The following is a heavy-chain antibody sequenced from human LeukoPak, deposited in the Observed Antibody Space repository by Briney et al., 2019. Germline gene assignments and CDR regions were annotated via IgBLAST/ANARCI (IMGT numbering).Heavy chain of an antibody. CDR3: ARVNILTGYYDYYYGMDV. J-gene: IGHJ6*02. D-gene: IGHD3-9*01. CDR2: IYSGGST. V-gene: IGHV3-66*01. Sequence: PGGSLRLSCAASGFTVSSNYMSWVRQAPGKGMEWVSVIYSGGSTYYADSVKGRFTISRDNSKNTLYLQMNSLRAEDTAVYYCARVNILTGYYDYYYGMDVWGQGTTVTVSS. CDR1: GFTVSSNY.